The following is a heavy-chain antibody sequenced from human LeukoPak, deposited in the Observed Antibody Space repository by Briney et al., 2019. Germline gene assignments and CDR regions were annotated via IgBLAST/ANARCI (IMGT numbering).Heavy chain of an antibody. J-gene: IGHJ4*02. Sequence: GGSLRLSCTASGCSFSGHWMHWARQLPGKGLVLVSRISPTGSTTSYADSVKGRFTVSRDNAKNTLYLQVNNLRAEDPAVYYCARGPNSNWSGLDFWGQGTLLTVSS. CDR1: GCSFSGHW. D-gene: IGHD6-6*01. CDR2: ISPTGSTT. CDR3: ARGPNSNWSGLDF. V-gene: IGHV3-74*01.